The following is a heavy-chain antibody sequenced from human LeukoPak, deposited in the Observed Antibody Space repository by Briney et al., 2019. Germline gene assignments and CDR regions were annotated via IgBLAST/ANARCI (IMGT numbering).Heavy chain of an antibody. V-gene: IGHV3-21*01. D-gene: IGHD3-10*01. CDR1: GFTFSSYS. CDR2: ISSSSSYI. Sequence: GGSLRLSCAASGFTFSSYSMNWDRQAPGKGLEWVSSISSSSSYIYYADSVKGRFTISRDNAKNSLYLQMNSLRAEDTAVYYCARDLRYYYGSGCPKTDYWGQGTLVTVSS. CDR3: ARDLRYYYGSGCPKTDY. J-gene: IGHJ4*02.